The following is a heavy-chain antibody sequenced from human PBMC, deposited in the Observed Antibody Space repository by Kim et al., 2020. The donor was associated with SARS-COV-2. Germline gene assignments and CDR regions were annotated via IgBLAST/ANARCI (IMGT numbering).Heavy chain of an antibody. CDR1: GGSFSGYY. CDR3: AREAVTMVRGVITQYYYY. CDR2: INHSGST. V-gene: IGHV4-34*01. D-gene: IGHD3-10*01. Sequence: SETLSLTCAVYGGSFSGYYWSWIRQPPGKGLEWIGEINHSGSTNYNPSLKSRVTISVDTSKNQFSLKLSSVTAADTAVYYCAREAVTMVRGVITQYYYY. J-gene: IGHJ6*01.